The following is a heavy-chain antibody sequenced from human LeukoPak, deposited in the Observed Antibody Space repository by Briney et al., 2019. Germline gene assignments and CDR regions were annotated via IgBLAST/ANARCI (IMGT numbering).Heavy chain of an antibody. CDR1: GGSISSSSYY. CDR3: ARGPLEPYFDY. V-gene: IGHV4-39*07. J-gene: IGHJ4*02. D-gene: IGHD1-1*01. CDR2: IYYSGST. Sequence: SETLSLTCTVSGGSISSSSYYWGWIRQPPGKGLEWIGSIYYSGSTYYNPSLKSRVTISVDTSKNQFSLKLSSVTAADTAVYYCARGPLEPYFDYWGQGTLVTVSS.